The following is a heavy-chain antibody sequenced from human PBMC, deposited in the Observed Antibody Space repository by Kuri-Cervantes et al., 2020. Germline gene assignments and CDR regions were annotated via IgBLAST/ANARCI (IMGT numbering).Heavy chain of an antibody. D-gene: IGHD6-13*01. Sequence: SLKISCAASGFTFDDYAMHWVRQAPGTGLEWVSGISWNSGRIAYADSVKGRFTISRDNSKNTLYLQMNNVRAEDTAVYYCAKGVSSWYRGATDYWGQGILVTVSS. CDR2: ISWNSGRI. CDR3: AKGVSSWYRGATDY. CDR1: GFTFDDYA. V-gene: IGHV3-9*01. J-gene: IGHJ4*02.